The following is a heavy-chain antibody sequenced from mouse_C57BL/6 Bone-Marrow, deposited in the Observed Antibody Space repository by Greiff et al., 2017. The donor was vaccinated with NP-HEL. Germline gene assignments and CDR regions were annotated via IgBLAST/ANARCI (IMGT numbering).Heavy chain of an antibody. Sequence: EVKVVESGGGLVQPGGSLKLSCAASGFTFSDYYMYWVRQTPEKRLEWVAYISNGGGSTYYPDTVKGRFTISRDNAKNTLYLQMSRLKSEDTAMYYCARQTLWDYWGQGTSVTVSS. CDR1: GFTFSDYY. CDR3: ARQTLWDY. V-gene: IGHV5-12*01. D-gene: IGHD6-1*01. J-gene: IGHJ4*01. CDR2: ISNGGGST.